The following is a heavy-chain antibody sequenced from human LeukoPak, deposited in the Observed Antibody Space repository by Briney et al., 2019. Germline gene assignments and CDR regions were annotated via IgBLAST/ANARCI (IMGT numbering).Heavy chain of an antibody. CDR1: GYTFTGYY. Sequence: ASVKVSCKASGYTFTGYYMHWVRQAPGQGLEWMGWINPNSGGTNYAQKFQGRVTMTRDTSISTAYMELRSLKSDDTAVYFCARPYDTSGYYNYYLDYWGQGTLVTVSS. CDR3: ARPYDTSGYYNYYLDY. D-gene: IGHD3-22*01. J-gene: IGHJ4*02. V-gene: IGHV1-2*02. CDR2: INPNSGGT.